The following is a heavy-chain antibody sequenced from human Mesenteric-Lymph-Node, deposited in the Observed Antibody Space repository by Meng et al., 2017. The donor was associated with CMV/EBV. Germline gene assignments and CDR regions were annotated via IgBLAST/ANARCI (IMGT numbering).Heavy chain of an antibody. CDR1: GFTFSDYY. CDR2: ISSSGSTI. CDR3: ARDALYQLLGAYGMDV. Sequence: GGSLRLSCAASGFTFSDYYMSWIRQAPGKGLEWLSYISSSGSTIYYADSVKGRFTISRDNAKNSLYLQMNSLRAEDTAVYYCARDALYQLLGAYGMDVWGQGTTVTVSS. V-gene: IGHV3-11*04. J-gene: IGHJ6*02. D-gene: IGHD2-2*01.